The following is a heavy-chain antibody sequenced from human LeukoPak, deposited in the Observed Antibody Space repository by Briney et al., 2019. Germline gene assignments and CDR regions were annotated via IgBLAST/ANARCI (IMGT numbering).Heavy chain of an antibody. D-gene: IGHD3-3*01. Sequence: ASVKVSCKASGYTSTSYDINWVRQATGQGLEWMGWMNPNSGNTGYAQKFQGRVTMTRNTSISTAYMELSSLRSEDTAVYYCARASITIFGVVTPQDMDVWGKGTTVTVSS. CDR3: ARASITIFGVVTPQDMDV. J-gene: IGHJ6*03. CDR1: GYTSTSYD. CDR2: MNPNSGNT. V-gene: IGHV1-8*01.